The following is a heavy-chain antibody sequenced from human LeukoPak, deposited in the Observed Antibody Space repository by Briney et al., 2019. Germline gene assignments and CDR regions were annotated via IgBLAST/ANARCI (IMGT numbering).Heavy chain of an antibody. D-gene: IGHD1-1*01. V-gene: IGHV3-48*01. CDR1: GFTFSSYS. CDR2: ISSSSRSI. CDR3: ARVIRYNWNDGGFDP. Sequence: GGSLRLSCAASGFTFSSYSMNWVRQAPGKGLEWVSYISSSSRSIYYADSVKGRFTISRDNAKNSLYLQMNSLRAEDTAVYYCARVIRYNWNDGGFDPWGQGTLVTVSS. J-gene: IGHJ5*02.